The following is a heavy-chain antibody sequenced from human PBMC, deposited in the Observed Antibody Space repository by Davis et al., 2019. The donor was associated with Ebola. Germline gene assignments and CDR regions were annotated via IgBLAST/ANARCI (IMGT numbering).Heavy chain of an antibody. CDR2: ISSSGSTI. CDR3: AKKPFLEWLFPSNFDY. D-gene: IGHD3-3*01. CDR1: GFTFSSYE. J-gene: IGHJ4*02. V-gene: IGHV3-48*03. Sequence: GESLKISCAASGFTFSSYEMNWVRQAPGKGLEWVSYISSSGSTIYYADSVKGRFTISRDNSKNTLYLQMNSLRAEDTAVYYCAKKPFLEWLFPSNFDYWGQGTLVTVSS.